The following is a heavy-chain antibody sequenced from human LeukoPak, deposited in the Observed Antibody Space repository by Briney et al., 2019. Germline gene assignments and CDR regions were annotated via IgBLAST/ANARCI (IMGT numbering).Heavy chain of an antibody. CDR3: ARGLGYGSGSYYRRYYYYMDV. D-gene: IGHD3-10*01. J-gene: IGHJ6*03. V-gene: IGHV4-34*01. CDR2: INHSGST. Sequence: SETLSLTCAVYGGSFSDYYWSWIRQPPGKGLEWIGEINHSGSTNYNPSLKSRVTISVDTSKNQFPLKLSSVTAADTAVYYCARGLGYGSGSYYRRYYYYMDVWGKGTTVTVSS. CDR1: GGSFSDYY.